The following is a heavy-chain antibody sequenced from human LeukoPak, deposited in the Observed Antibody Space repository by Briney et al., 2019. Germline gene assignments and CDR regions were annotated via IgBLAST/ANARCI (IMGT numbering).Heavy chain of an antibody. CDR3: ARDPRNVGLAP. J-gene: IGHJ5*02. CDR2: NNGDGSTT. Sequence: GGSLRLSCVASGFSLSGYWMYWVRQAPGKGLMYISRNNGDGSTTNYADVVKGRFTMSRDNVKNTLYLQMNSLRVGDTAVYYCARDPRNVGLAPWGQGTLVTVSS. V-gene: IGHV3-74*01. D-gene: IGHD2-15*01. CDR1: GFSLSGYW.